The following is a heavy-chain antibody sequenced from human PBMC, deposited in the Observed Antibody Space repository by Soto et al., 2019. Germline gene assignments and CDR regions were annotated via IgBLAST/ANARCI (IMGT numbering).Heavy chain of an antibody. CDR2: IIAIFGTA. J-gene: IGHJ6*02. V-gene: IGHV1-69*06. Sequence: QVQLVQSGAEVKKPGSSVKVSCKASGGTFSSYAISWVRQAPGQGLEWRGGIIAIFGTANYAQKFQGRVTITADKSTSTAYMELSSLRSEDTAVYYCARDGGCSSTSCYYSYYGMDVWGQGTTVTVSS. CDR1: GGTFSSYA. D-gene: IGHD2-2*01. CDR3: ARDGGCSSTSCYYSYYGMDV.